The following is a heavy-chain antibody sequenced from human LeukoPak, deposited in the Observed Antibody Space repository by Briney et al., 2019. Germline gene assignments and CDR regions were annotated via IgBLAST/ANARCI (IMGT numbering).Heavy chain of an antibody. V-gene: IGHV3-21*04. CDR1: GFTFSSYS. D-gene: IGHD1-26*01. J-gene: IGHJ4*02. CDR3: AKVGSGSFSAFDS. CDR2: ISSGSTYI. Sequence: SGGSLRLSCAASGFTFSSYSINWVRQAPAKGLEWVSSISSGSTYICYTDSVKGRFTISRDNSKNTLYLQMVSLRVEDTAVYYCAKVGSGSFSAFDSWGQGALVIVSS.